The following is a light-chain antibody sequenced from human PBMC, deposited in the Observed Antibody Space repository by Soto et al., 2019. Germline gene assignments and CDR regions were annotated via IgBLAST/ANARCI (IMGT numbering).Light chain of an antibody. CDR2: GAS. J-gene: IGKJ1*01. V-gene: IGKV3-20*01. CDR1: HSVSSSY. CDR3: QQYGSSRRT. Sequence: EMVLTQSPGTLSLSPGERGTLSCRASHSVSSSYLAWYQQKPGQAPRLLIYGASSRATGIPDRFSGSGSGTDFTLTISRLEPEDFAVYYCQQYGSSRRTFGQGTKVDIK.